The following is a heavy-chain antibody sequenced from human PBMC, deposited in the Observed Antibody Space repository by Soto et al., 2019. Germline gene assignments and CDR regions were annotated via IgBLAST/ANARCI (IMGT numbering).Heavy chain of an antibody. CDR2: IYYSGST. V-gene: IGHV4-59*01. J-gene: IGHJ4*02. Sequence: SETLSLTCTVSGGSISSYYWSWIRQPPGKGLEWIGYIYYSGSTNYNPSLKSRVTISVDTSKNQFSLKLSSVTAADTAVYYCARVWYSGYLWHIAYWSRGTLVPVSS. D-gene: IGHD5-12*01. CDR3: ARVWYSGYLWHIAY. CDR1: GGSISSYY.